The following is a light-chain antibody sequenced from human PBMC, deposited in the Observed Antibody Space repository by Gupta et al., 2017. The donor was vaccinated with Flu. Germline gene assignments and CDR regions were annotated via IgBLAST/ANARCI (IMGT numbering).Light chain of an antibody. CDR2: DAS. J-gene: IGKJ4*01. CDR3: QQRSNWVT. Sequence: IVLTQSPATLSLSPGERATPSCRASQPVSSYLAWYQQKPGQAPRLLMYDASNRATGIPARFSGSGSGTDFTLTISSLDPEDFAVYYCQQRSNWVTFGGGTKVEIK. CDR1: QPVSSY. V-gene: IGKV3-11*01.